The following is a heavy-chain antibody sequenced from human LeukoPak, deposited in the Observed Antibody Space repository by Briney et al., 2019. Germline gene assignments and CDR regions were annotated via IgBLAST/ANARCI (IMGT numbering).Heavy chain of an antibody. J-gene: IGHJ6*03. D-gene: IGHD1-14*01. CDR2: ISYDGNNR. Sequence: GGCLRLSCAASGFTFSRHVMQWVRQAPGKGLEWVAVISYDGNNRFYADSVKGRFTISRDNSRNTLYLQMNSLSGDDAAVYSCARGGIPTGPYYYFYYMDVWGKGTAVTVSS. CDR3: ARGGIPTGPYYYFYYMDV. V-gene: IGHV3-30*01. CDR1: GFTFSRHV.